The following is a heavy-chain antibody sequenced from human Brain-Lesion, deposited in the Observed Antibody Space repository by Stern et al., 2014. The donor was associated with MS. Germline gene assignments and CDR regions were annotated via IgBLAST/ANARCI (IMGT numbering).Heavy chain of an antibody. Sequence: QVQLVQSGAEVKTPGSSVKVSCKASGGSFRSYTIHWIRQAPGEGLEWLGRVIPIIGIANYAQKFQGRISITASKSTGTAYMDLSSLTSDDTAIYFCARDQLDGLDVWGHGTPVIVSS. J-gene: IGHJ6*02. V-gene: IGHV1-69*08. D-gene: IGHD1-1*01. CDR2: VIPIIGIA. CDR1: GGSFRSYT. CDR3: ARDQLDGLDV.